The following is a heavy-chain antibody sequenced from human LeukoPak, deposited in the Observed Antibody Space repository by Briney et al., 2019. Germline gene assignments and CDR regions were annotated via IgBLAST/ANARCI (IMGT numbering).Heavy chain of an antibody. CDR2: ISSSSSYI. Sequence: GGSSGLPWPAPETPSSGKSLTWFRQAPGKGLEWVSSISSSSSYIYYADSVKGRFTISRDNAKNSLYLQMNSLRAEDTAVYYCARDLGGSGTENYWGQGTLVTVSS. J-gene: IGHJ4*02. CDR3: ARDLGGSGTENY. V-gene: IGHV3-21*01. D-gene: IGHD3-10*01. CDR1: ETPSSGKS.